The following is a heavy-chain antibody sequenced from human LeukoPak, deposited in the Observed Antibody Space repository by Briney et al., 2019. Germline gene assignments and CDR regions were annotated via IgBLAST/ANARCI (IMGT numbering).Heavy chain of an antibody. CDR3: AHTSQYYDILTGYYRGAFDI. CDR1: GFSLSTSGVG. Sequence: SGPTLVKPTQTLTLTCTFSGFSLSTSGVGVGWIRQPPGKALEWLALIYWDDDKRYSPSLKSRLTITKDTSKNQVVLTMTNMDPVDTATYYCAHTSQYYDILTGYYRGAFDIWGQGTMVTVSS. J-gene: IGHJ3*02. V-gene: IGHV2-5*02. CDR2: IYWDDDK. D-gene: IGHD3-9*01.